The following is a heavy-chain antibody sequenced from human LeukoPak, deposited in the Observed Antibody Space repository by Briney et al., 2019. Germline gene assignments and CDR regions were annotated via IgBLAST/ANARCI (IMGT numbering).Heavy chain of an antibody. D-gene: IGHD6-19*01. CDR2: INPPGSGT. CDR1: GYTFTIYY. Sequence: ASVTVSCKASGYTFTIYYMHWVRQAPGQGLEWMGLINPPGSGTSYAQRFQGRVTMTRDTTTITVYMELSSLRSEDTAVYYCARGISVAGPFGYWGQGTLVTVSS. J-gene: IGHJ4*02. CDR3: ARGISVAGPFGY. V-gene: IGHV1-46*01.